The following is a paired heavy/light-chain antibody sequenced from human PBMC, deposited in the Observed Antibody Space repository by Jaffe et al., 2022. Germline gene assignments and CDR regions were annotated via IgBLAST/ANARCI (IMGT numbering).Heavy chain of an antibody. CDR2: IYHSGST. J-gene: IGHJ3*02. D-gene: IGHD2-15*01. CDR1: GGSISSSNW. V-gene: IGHV4-4*02. CDR3: ARVGNIVVVARDAFDI. Sequence: QVQLQESGPGLVKPSGTLSLTCAVSGGSISSSNWWSWVRQPPGKGLEWIGEIYHSGSTNYNPSLKSRVTISVDKSKNQFSLKLSSVTAADTAVYYCARVGNIVVVARDAFDIWGQGTMVTVSS.
Light chain of an antibody. V-gene: IGKV1-5*03. CDR3: QQGRT. CDR2: KAS. Sequence: DIQMTQSPSTLSASVGDRVTITCRASQSISSWLAWYQQKPGKAPKLLIYKASSLESGVPSRFSGSGSGTEFTLTISSLQPDDFATYYCQQGRTFGQGTKLEIK. CDR1: QSISSW. J-gene: IGKJ2*01.